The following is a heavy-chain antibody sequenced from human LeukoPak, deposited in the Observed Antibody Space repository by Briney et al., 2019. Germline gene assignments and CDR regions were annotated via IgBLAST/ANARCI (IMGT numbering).Heavy chain of an antibody. D-gene: IGHD6-19*01. J-gene: IGHJ4*02. CDR1: GYTFTSYA. V-gene: IGHV7-4-1*02. CDR3: ARDSSGWPRGEFDY. Sequence: ASVKHSCKASGYTFTSYAMNWVRQAPGQGLEWMGWINTNTGNPTYAQGFTGRFVFSLDTSVSTAYLQISSLKAEDTAVYYCARDSSGWPRGEFDYWGQGTLVTVSS. CDR2: INTNTGNP.